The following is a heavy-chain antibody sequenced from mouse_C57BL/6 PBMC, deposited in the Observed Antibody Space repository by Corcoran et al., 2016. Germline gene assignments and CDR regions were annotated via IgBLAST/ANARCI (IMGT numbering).Heavy chain of an antibody. V-gene: IGHV1-26*01. D-gene: IGHD2-1*01. Sequence: EVQLQQSGPELVKPGASVKISCKASGYTFTDYYMNWVKQSHGKSLEWIGDINPNNGGTSYNQKFKGKATLTVDKSSSTAYMELRSLTSEDSAVYYCARRESTMAWGYFDVWGTGTTVTVSS. J-gene: IGHJ1*03. CDR3: ARRESTMAWGYFDV. CDR2: INPNNGGT. CDR1: GYTFTDYY.